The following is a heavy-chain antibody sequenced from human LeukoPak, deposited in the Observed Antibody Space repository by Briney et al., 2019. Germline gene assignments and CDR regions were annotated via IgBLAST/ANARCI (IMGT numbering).Heavy chain of an antibody. V-gene: IGHV3-21*01. D-gene: IGHD2-15*01. J-gene: IGHJ4*02. CDR1: GFTFSSYS. CDR3: AREAGAAAQGDVIDY. Sequence: GGSLRLSCAASGFTFSSYSMTWVRQAPGKGLEWVSTISSGSSHIYYADAVKGRFTISRDNAKNSLYLQMNSLRAEDTAVYYCAREAGAAAQGDVIDYWGQGTLVTVSS. CDR2: ISSGSSHI.